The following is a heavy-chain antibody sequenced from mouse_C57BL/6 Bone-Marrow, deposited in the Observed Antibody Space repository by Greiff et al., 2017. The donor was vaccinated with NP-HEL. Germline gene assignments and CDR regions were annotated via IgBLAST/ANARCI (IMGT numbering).Heavy chain of an antibody. V-gene: IGHV1-53*01. CDR2: INPSNGGT. Sequence: QVQLQQSGTELVKPGASVKLSCKASGYTFTSYWMHWVKQRPGQGLEWIGNINPSNGGTNYNEKFKSKATLTVDKSSSTAYMQLGSLTSEDSAVYYCAREAGSWLPLAYWGQGTLFTVSA. CDR1: GYTFTSYW. D-gene: IGHD2-2*01. J-gene: IGHJ3*01. CDR3: AREAGSWLPLAY.